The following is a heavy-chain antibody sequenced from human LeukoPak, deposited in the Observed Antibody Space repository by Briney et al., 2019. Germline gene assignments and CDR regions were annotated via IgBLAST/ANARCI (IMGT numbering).Heavy chain of an antibody. V-gene: IGHV3-48*03. CDR1: GFTFSSYE. D-gene: IGHD3-10*02. CDR2: ISSSGSTI. Sequence: PGGSLRLSCAASGFTFSSYEMNWVRQAPGEGLEWVSYISSSGSTIYYADSVKGRFTISRDNAKNSLYLQMNGLRAGDTAVYYCAELGITMIGGVWGKGTTVTISS. J-gene: IGHJ6*04. CDR3: AELGITMIGGV.